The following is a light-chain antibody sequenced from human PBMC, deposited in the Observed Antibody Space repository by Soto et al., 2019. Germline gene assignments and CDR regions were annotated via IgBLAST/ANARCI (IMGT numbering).Light chain of an antibody. Sequence: QSVLTQSSSASASLGASVKLTCTLSSGHNSYAIAWHQQQPEKGPRYLMKLNSDGSHSKGDGIPDRFSGSSSGAERYLTISSLQSEDEADYYCQTWSTDIRVFGGGTKLTVL. CDR3: QTWSTDIRV. CDR1: SGHNSYA. CDR2: LNSDGSH. V-gene: IGLV4-69*01. J-gene: IGLJ3*02.